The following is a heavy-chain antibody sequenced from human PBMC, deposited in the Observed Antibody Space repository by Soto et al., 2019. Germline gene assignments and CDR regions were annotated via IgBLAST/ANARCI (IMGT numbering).Heavy chain of an antibody. Sequence: ASVKVSCKASGYTFTSYGISCVRQAPGQGLEWMGWISAYNGNTNYAQKLQGRVTMTTDTSTSTAYMELRSLRSDDTAVYYCARAYYDILPGPFEAFAIWGQGTMVTVSS. CDR2: ISAYNGNT. J-gene: IGHJ3*02. CDR3: ARAYYDILPGPFEAFAI. CDR1: GYTFTSYG. V-gene: IGHV1-18*01. D-gene: IGHD3-9*01.